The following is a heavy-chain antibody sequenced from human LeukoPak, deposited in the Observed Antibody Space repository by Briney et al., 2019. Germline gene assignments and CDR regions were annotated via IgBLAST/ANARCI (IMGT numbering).Heavy chain of an antibody. V-gene: IGHV4-34*01. CDR2: INHSGST. CDR1: GGSFSGYY. J-gene: IGHJ4*02. D-gene: IGHD3-9*01. CDR3: ATEYYDILTGYYADY. Sequence: PSETLSLTCAVYGGSFSGYYWSWIRQPPGKGLEWIGEINHSGSTNYNPSLKSRVTISVERSKNQFSLKLSSVTAADTAVYYCATEYYDILTGYYADYWGQGTLVTVSS.